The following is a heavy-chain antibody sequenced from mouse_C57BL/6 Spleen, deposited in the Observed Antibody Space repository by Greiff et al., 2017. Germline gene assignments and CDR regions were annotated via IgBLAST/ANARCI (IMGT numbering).Heavy chain of an antibody. CDR3: AREGNYGNPWFAY. D-gene: IGHD2-1*01. J-gene: IGHJ3*01. CDR2: IYPSDSET. CDR1: GYTFTSYW. Sequence: QVQLQQPGAELVRPGSSVKLSCKASGYTFTSYWMDWVKQRPGQGLEWIGNIYPSDSETHYNQKFKDKATLTVDKSSSTAYMQLSSLTSEDSAVYYCAREGNYGNPWFAYWGQGTLVTVSA. V-gene: IGHV1-61*01.